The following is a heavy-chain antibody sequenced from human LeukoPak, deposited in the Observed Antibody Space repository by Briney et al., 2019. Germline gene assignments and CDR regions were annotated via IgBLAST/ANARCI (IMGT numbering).Heavy chain of an antibody. J-gene: IGHJ4*02. CDR3: HPLGYTSN. CDR2: VKNDGST. CDR1: GFTFSSRW. V-gene: IGHV3-74*01. Sequence: GGSLRLSCVVSGFASGFTFSSRWMHWVRQAPGKGLVWVSLVKNDGSTNYADSVKGRFTVSRDNAENTLYLQMNNLRVEDTALYFCHPLGYTSNWGQGTLVTVSS. D-gene: IGHD6-13*01.